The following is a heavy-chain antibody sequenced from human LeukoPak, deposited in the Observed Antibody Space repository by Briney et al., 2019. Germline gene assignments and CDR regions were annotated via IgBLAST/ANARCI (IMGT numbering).Heavy chain of an antibody. CDR1: GYSFTRYW. CDR3: ARWAGSSSSLFIHMDV. Sequence: GESLKISCKGSGYSFTRYWIGWVRQMPGKGLEWMGIIYPGDSDTRYSPSFQGQATISADKSISTAYLQWSSLKASDSAMYYCARWAGSSSSLFIHMDVWGKGATVTVSS. J-gene: IGHJ6*03. CDR2: IYPGDSDT. D-gene: IGHD6-6*01. V-gene: IGHV5-51*01.